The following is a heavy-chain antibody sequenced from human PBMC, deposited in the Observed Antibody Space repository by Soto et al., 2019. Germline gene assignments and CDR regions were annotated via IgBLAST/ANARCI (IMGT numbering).Heavy chain of an antibody. CDR2: ISHDGSHK. CDR1: GFTFKKYA. CDR3: ARGSHHDILTGYYQWGDAFDV. Sequence: QLVESGGGMVRPGRSLRLSCAASGFTFKKYAIHWVRQAPGKGLEWVAVISHDGSHKYYADSVKGRVTISRDNSRNTLSLQMNSLRPEDTALYYCARGSHHDILTGYYQWGDAFDVWGQGTMVTVSS. V-gene: IGHV3-30*04. J-gene: IGHJ3*01. D-gene: IGHD3-9*01.